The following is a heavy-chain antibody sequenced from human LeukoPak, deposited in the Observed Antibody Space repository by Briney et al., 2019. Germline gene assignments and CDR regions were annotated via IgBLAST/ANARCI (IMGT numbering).Heavy chain of an antibody. Sequence: SETLSLTCSVSGGSMRSSSYNWGWIRQPPGKGLEWIGSIHYTGTTFYNPSLKSRVTISIDTSKNQFSLKLSSVTAAATAVYYCASWGELFDPWGQGTLVTVSS. CDR2: IHYTGTT. CDR1: GGSMRSSSYN. V-gene: IGHV4-39*07. CDR3: ASWGELFDP. J-gene: IGHJ5*02. D-gene: IGHD1-26*01.